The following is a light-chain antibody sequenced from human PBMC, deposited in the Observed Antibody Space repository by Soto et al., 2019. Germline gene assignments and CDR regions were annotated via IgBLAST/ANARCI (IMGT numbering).Light chain of an antibody. Sequence: QSVLTHPASVSGSPGQSITISCTGTSSDVGGYNYVSWYQQHPGKVPKLMIFEVSNRPSGVSNRFSGSKSGNTASLTISGLQAEDEADYYCSSYTTSRTLVFGPGTKVTVL. CDR1: SSDVGGYNY. J-gene: IGLJ1*01. V-gene: IGLV2-14*01. CDR2: EVS. CDR3: SSYTTSRTLV.